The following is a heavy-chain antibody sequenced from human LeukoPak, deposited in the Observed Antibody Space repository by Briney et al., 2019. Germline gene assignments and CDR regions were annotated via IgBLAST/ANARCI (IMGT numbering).Heavy chain of an antibody. V-gene: IGHV4-4*07. D-gene: IGHD6-13*01. Sequence: PSETLSLTCTVSGGSISSYYWSWLRQPAGKGLEWIGRIYTSGSTNYNPSLKSRVTMSVDTSKNQFSLKLSSVTAADTAVYYCASRSIAAAGAWYFDYWGQGTLVTVSP. CDR2: IYTSGST. J-gene: IGHJ4*02. CDR3: ASRSIAAAGAWYFDY. CDR1: GGSISSYY.